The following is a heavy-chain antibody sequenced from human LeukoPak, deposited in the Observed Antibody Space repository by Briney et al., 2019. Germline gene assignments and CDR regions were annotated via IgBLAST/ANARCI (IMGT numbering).Heavy chain of an antibody. CDR1: GGSISSFF. D-gene: IGHD3-10*01. CDR2: IDYRGST. V-gene: IGHV4-59*01. Sequence: PSETLSLTCTVSGGSISSFFWSWIRQPPGKGLEWLGCIDYRGSTQYNPSLKSRVTISVDTSKQQFSLKLSSVTAADTAVYYCARARYYYGHYFDYWGQGTLVTVSS. J-gene: IGHJ4*02. CDR3: ARARYYYGHYFDY.